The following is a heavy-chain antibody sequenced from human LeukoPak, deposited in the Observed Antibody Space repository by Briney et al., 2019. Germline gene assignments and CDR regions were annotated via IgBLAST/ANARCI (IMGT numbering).Heavy chain of an antibody. Sequence: SGTLSLTCAVYGGSFSGYYWSWIRQPPGKGLEWIGEISNNGGTNYNPSLKSRVTISVDTSKNQFSLKLSSVTAADTAVYYCARARRKIIGYWGQGTLVTVS. CDR1: GGSFSGYY. CDR2: ISNNGGT. V-gene: IGHV4-34*01. J-gene: IGHJ4*02. CDR3: ARARRKIIGY. D-gene: IGHD1-14*01.